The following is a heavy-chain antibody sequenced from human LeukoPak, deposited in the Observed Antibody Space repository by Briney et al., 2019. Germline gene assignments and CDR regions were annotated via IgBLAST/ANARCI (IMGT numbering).Heavy chain of an antibody. CDR3: ARDREQLGDYFDY. V-gene: IGHV3-30-3*01. J-gene: IGHJ4*02. CDR2: ISYDGSNK. D-gene: IGHD1/OR15-1a*01. CDR1: GFTFSSYA. Sequence: PGRSLRLSCAASGFTFSSYAMHWVRQAPGKGLEWVAVISYDGSNKYYADSVKGRFTISRDNSKNTLYLQMNSLRAEDTAVYYCARDREQLGDYFDYWGQGTLVTVSS.